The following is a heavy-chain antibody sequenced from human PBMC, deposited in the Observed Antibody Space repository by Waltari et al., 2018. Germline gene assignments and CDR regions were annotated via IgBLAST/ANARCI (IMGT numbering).Heavy chain of an antibody. V-gene: IGHV1-8*03. CDR1: GYTFTSYD. Sequence: QVQLVQSGAEVKKPGASVKVSCKASGYTFTSYDINWVRQATGQGLEGMGWINPNSGNTGYAQKFQGRVTITRNTSISTAYRELSSLRSEDTAVYYCARPYCSGGSCYRLDYWGQGTLVTVSS. CDR3: ARPYCSGGSCYRLDY. D-gene: IGHD2-15*01. J-gene: IGHJ4*02. CDR2: INPNSGNT.